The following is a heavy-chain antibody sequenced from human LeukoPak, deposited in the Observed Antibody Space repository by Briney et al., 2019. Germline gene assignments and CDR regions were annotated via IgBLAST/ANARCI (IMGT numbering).Heavy chain of an antibody. CDR2: IYSGGNT. D-gene: IGHD6-13*01. V-gene: IGHV3-53*01. CDR1: GLTVSSNS. Sequence: GGSLRLSSTVSGLTVSSNSTSWDRQAPGKGLEWDSFIYSGGNTHYSDSVKGRFTISRDNSKNTLYLQMNSLRAEDTAVYYCASWGLYSSTLTDYWGQGTLVTVSS. J-gene: IGHJ4*02. CDR3: ASWGLYSSTLTDY.